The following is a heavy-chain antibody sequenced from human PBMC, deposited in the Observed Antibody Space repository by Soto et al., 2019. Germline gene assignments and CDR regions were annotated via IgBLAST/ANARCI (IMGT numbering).Heavy chain of an antibody. CDR3: ARAPLAEADHVDS. D-gene: IGHD6-19*01. V-gene: IGHV3-48*04. Sequence: GESLRLSCGASGFIFSSYDMSWLRQAPGKGLEWVSYISNSGTTIYHADSVKGRFTISRYNAQNSLFLQMNSLRAEDTALYYCARAPLAEADHVDSWGQGTLVTVSS. CDR2: ISNSGTTI. J-gene: IGHJ4*02. CDR1: GFIFSSYD.